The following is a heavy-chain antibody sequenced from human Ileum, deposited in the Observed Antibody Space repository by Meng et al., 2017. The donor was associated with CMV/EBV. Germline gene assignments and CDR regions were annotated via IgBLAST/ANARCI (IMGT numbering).Heavy chain of an antibody. CDR1: GFTFSAYD. CDR2: VGTTGDT. J-gene: IGHJ4*02. CDR3: ARGNPAWPGYYYFDN. V-gene: IGHV3-13*01. D-gene: IGHD5-18*01. Sequence: GSLKISCAASGFTFSAYDMHWVRQSTDKGLEWVSAVGTTGDTHYPGSVRGRFTIFRENAKNSLYLQMDSLRAGDTAVYYCARGNPAWPGYYYFDNWGQGTVVTVSS.